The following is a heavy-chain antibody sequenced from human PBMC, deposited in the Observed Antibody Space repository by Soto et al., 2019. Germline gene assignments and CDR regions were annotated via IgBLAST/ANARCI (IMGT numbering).Heavy chain of an antibody. D-gene: IGHD1-20*01. V-gene: IGHV3-21*01. Sequence: GGSLELSSAASGFSFCDYSMNWVRQAPGKRLEWVSSIDSSSVYIYYADSLKGRFTISRDNAKNSLYLQMNSLRAEDTAAYYCVRESISGTGWFDPWGQGTLVTVSS. CDR2: IDSSSVYI. CDR1: GFSFCDYS. CDR3: VRESISGTGWFDP. J-gene: IGHJ5*02.